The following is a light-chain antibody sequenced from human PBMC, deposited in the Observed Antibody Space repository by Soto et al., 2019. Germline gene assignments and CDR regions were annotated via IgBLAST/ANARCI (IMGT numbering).Light chain of an antibody. Sequence: DIQMTQSPSSVSASVGDRVTITCRTSQGVSTWLAWYQQKPGKAPNLLIYTASSLQSGVPSRFSGSGSGTDFTLTINGLQPEDFATYYCQQADSFPITFGQGTRLEI. J-gene: IGKJ5*01. CDR2: TAS. CDR1: QGVSTW. CDR3: QQADSFPIT. V-gene: IGKV1-12*01.